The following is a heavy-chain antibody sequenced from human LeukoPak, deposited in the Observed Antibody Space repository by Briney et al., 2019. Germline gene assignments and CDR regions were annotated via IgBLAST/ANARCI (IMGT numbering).Heavy chain of an antibody. CDR1: GFTVITND. Sequence: GGSLRLSCAASGFTVITNDMTWVRQAPGKGLEWVANIKGDGNEKNYVDSVKGRFSISRDNARNSLYLQMDSLRAEGTAVYYCAKEGAYPIITYDSWGQGALVTVSS. V-gene: IGHV3-7*01. CDR3: AKEGAYPIITYDS. D-gene: IGHD3-10*01. J-gene: IGHJ5*01. CDR2: IKGDGNEK.